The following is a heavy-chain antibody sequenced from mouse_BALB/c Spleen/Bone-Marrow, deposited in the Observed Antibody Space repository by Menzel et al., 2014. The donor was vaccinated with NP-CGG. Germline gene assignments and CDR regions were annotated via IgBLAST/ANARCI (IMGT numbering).Heavy chain of an antibody. D-gene: IGHD3-3*01. J-gene: IGHJ3*01. CDR3: GRAWFAY. CDR2: ISDGGSYT. V-gene: IGHV5-4*02. Sequence: EVKLMESGGGLVKPGGSLKLSCAASGFTFSDYYMYWVRQTPEKRLEWVATISDGGSYTYCPDSVKGRFTISRDNAKNNLYLQMSSLKSEDTAMYYCGRAWFAYWGQGTLVTVSA. CDR1: GFTFSDYY.